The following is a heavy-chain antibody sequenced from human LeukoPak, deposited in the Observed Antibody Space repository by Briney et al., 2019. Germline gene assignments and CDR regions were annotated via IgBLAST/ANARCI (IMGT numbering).Heavy chain of an antibody. CDR1: GGSISSSSYY. Sequence: SETLSLTCTVSGGSISSSSYYWGWIRQPPGKGLEWIGSIYYSGSTYYNPSLESRVTISVDTSKNQFSLKLSSVTAADTAVYYCAGQLSCSGGSCYFDYWGQGTLATVSS. V-gene: IGHV4-39*01. D-gene: IGHD2-15*01. CDR2: IYYSGST. CDR3: AGQLSCSGGSCYFDY. J-gene: IGHJ4*02.